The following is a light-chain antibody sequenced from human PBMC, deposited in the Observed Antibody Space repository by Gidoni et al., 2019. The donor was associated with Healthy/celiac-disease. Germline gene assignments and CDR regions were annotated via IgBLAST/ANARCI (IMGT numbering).Light chain of an antibody. CDR3: QQSYSTQIT. J-gene: IGKJ5*01. CDR1: QSIRSY. CDR2: AAS. Sequence: DLHMTPSPSSLSASVGDRVTITGRSSQSIRSYLNWYQQKPGKAPKLLIYAASSLQSGVPSRLSGSGSGTDFTLTISSLQPEDFATYYCQQSYSTQITFGQGTRLEIK. V-gene: IGKV1-39*01.